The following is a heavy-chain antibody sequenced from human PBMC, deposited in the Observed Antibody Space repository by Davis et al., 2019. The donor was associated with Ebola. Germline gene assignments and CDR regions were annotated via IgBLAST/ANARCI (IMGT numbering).Heavy chain of an antibody. CDR1: GFTFSSYG. D-gene: IGHD5-18*01. CDR3: AKEEYSYGYYYYYMDV. Sequence: GESLKISCAASGFTFSSYGMHWVRQAPGKGLEWVAFIRYDGSNKYYADSVKGRFTISRDNSKNALYLQMNSLRAEDTAVYYCAKEEYSYGYYYYYMDVWGKGTTVTVSS. J-gene: IGHJ6*03. V-gene: IGHV3-30*02. CDR2: IRYDGSNK.